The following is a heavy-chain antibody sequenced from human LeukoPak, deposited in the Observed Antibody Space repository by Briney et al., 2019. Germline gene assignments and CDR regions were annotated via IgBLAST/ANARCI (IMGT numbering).Heavy chain of an antibody. CDR3: ARGPTYYYDNTYFDF. CDR1: GYTFTSYG. J-gene: IGHJ4*02. Sequence: GASVKVSCNASGYTFTSYGISWVRQAPGQGLECMGWVSAYNGNTNYAQKLQGRVTMTTDTSKSKAYMELRSLRPEDTAVYYCARGPTYYYDNTYFDFWGQGTLVTVSS. D-gene: IGHD3-22*01. CDR2: VSAYNGNT. V-gene: IGHV1-18*04.